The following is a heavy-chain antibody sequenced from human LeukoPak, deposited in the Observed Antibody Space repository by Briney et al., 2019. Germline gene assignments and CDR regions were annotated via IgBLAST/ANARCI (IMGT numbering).Heavy chain of an antibody. CDR2: ISYDGSNK. CDR3: AKQLGYCSDGSCYFPY. Sequence: GGSLRLSCAASGFTFSSYGMHWVRQAPGKGLEWVAVISYDGSNKYYADSVKGRFTISRDNSKNTLYLQMNSLRAEDTAVYYCAKQLGYCSDGSCYFPYWGQGTLVTVS. CDR1: GFTFSSYG. J-gene: IGHJ4*02. V-gene: IGHV3-30*18. D-gene: IGHD2-15*01.